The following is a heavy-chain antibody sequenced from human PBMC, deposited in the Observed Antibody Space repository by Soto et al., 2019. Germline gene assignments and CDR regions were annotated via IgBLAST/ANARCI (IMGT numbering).Heavy chain of an antibody. CDR2: SKNKADSYTT. CDR1: GFTFSDHY. D-gene: IGHD3-10*01. J-gene: IGHJ4*02. V-gene: IGHV3-72*01. Sequence: EAQLVESGGGLVQPGGSLRLSCAASGFTFSDHYMDWVRQAPGKGLEWVGRSKNKADSYTTEYAASVKGRFTISRDGLKNSLFLQMNSLKTEDTAVYYCTVWGSGNDFGAAWGQGILVTVSS. CDR3: TVWGSGNDFGAA.